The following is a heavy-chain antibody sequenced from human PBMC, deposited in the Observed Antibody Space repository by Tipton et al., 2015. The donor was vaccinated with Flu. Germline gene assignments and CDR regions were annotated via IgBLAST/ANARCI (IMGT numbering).Heavy chain of an antibody. CDR1: GFTFSSYW. Sequence: SLRLSCAASGFTFSSYWMSWVRQAPGKGLEWVANIRQNGQEEHYVDSVKGRFVISRDNTKKSLFLQMNDLTVEDTAVYYCARAPRWEIVAGFDYWGQGAVVAVSS. V-gene: IGHV3-7*01. D-gene: IGHD5-12*01. CDR2: IRQNGQEE. CDR3: ARAPRWEIVAGFDY. J-gene: IGHJ4*02.